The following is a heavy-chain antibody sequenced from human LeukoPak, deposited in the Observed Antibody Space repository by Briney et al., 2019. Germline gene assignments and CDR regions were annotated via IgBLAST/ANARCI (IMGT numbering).Heavy chain of an antibody. CDR2: ISSSSGYI. CDR3: AKMPRIAAAAWFDP. D-gene: IGHD6-13*01. CDR1: GFTFSSYS. V-gene: IGHV3-21*04. J-gene: IGHJ5*02. Sequence: GGSLRLSCAASGFTFSSYSMNWVRQAPGKGLEWVSSISSSSGYIYYADSVKGRFTISRDNSKNTLYLQMNSLRAEDTAVYYCAKMPRIAAAAWFDPWGQGTLVTVSS.